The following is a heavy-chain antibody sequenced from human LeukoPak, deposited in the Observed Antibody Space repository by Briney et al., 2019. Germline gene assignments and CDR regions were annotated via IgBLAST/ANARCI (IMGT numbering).Heavy chain of an antibody. Sequence: PGGSLRLSCAASGFTVSSNHMSWVRQAPGKGLEWVSVIYSGGSTYYADSVKGRFTISRDNSKNTLYLQMNSLRAEDTAVYYCARDLAGDYAGFDYWGQGTLVTVSS. CDR3: ARDLAGDYAGFDY. D-gene: IGHD4-17*01. CDR2: IYSGGST. J-gene: IGHJ4*02. V-gene: IGHV3-53*01. CDR1: GFTVSSNH.